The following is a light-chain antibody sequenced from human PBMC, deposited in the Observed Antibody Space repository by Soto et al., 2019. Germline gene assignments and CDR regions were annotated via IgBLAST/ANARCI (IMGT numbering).Light chain of an antibody. CDR3: QKYNSAPLS. CDR2: AAS. J-gene: IGKJ3*01. Sequence: DIQMTQSPSSLSSSVGDRVTITCRVTQYISTYLDWYQQKPGKVPKLLIYAASPLQSGIPARFSDSGSGTDFLLTISSLQHDDVANYYCQKYNSAPLSFGPGTNVDIK. CDR1: QYISTY. V-gene: IGKV1-27*01.